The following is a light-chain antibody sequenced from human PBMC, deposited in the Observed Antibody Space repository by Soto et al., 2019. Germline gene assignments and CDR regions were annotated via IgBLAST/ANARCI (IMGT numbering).Light chain of an antibody. V-gene: IGKV3-15*01. Sequence: ETVMTQSPATLSVPPGERATLSCRASQSVGSDLAWYQQKPGQAPRLLIYGASTRATGIPARFSGSASGTEFTLTITGLQSEDFAVYYCQQYKNWPPISFGQGTRLDIK. J-gene: IGKJ5*01. CDR2: GAS. CDR3: QQYKNWPPIS. CDR1: QSVGSD.